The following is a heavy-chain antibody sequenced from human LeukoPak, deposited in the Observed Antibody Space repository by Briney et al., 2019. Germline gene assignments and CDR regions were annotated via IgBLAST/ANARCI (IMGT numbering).Heavy chain of an antibody. J-gene: IGHJ4*02. Sequence: GASVKVSCKASGYTFTRYYMHWVRQAPGQGLEWMGIINPSGGSTSYAQKFQGRVTMTRDMSASTVYMELSSLRSEDTAVYYCASATTSLQHPQLFGELYYWGQGTLVTVSS. D-gene: IGHD3-10*01. CDR1: GYTFTRYY. CDR3: ASATTSLQHPQLFGELYY. V-gene: IGHV1-46*01. CDR2: INPSGGST.